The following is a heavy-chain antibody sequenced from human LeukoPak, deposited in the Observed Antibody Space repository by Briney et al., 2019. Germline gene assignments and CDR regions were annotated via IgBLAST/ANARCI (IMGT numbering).Heavy chain of an antibody. D-gene: IGHD2/OR15-2a*01. J-gene: IGHJ4*02. Sequence: GGSLRLSCAASGFSFMNAWMIWVRQAPGKGLEWVGRIKSNADGGTPDYAAPARGRFTISRDDSKNTLYLQMNSLKTEDTAVYYCTTFYHEYSPYWGRGNLVTVSS. CDR1: GFSFMNAW. CDR2: IKSNADGGTP. CDR3: TTFYHEYSPY. V-gene: IGHV3-15*01.